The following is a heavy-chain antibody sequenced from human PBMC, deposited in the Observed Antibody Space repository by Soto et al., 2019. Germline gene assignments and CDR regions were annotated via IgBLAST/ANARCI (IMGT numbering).Heavy chain of an antibody. J-gene: IGHJ6*03. D-gene: IGHD3-3*01. V-gene: IGHV3-48*01. Sequence: EVQLVESGGGLVQPGGSLRLSCAASGFTFSSYSMNWVRQAPGKGLEWVSYISSSSSTIYYADSVKGRFTISRDNAKNSLYLQMNSLRAEDTAVYYCARYDFWSGYSPNYYYYYYMDVWGKGTTVTVSS. CDR2: ISSSSSTI. CDR1: GFTFSSYS. CDR3: ARYDFWSGYSPNYYYYYYMDV.